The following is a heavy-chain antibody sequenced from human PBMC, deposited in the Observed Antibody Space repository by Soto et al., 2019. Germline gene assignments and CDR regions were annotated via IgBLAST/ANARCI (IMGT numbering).Heavy chain of an antibody. J-gene: IGHJ5*02. CDR2: IYYSGST. Sequence: SETLSLTCTVSGGSISSSTYYWGWIRQPPGKGLEWIGSIYYSGSTYYNPSLKSRVTISVDTSKNQFSLKLSSVTAADTAVYYWAGVERAAAGTDWFDPWGQGTLVTVSS. CDR3: AGVERAAAGTDWFDP. CDR1: GGSISSSTYY. V-gene: IGHV4-39*01. D-gene: IGHD6-13*01.